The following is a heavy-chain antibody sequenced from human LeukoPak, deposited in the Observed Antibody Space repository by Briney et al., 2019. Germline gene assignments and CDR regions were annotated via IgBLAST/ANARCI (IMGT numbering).Heavy chain of an antibody. J-gene: IGHJ4*02. CDR1: GGSISSGGYY. D-gene: IGHD3-9*01. V-gene: IGHV4-30-2*01. CDR2: IYHSGST. Sequence: SQTLSLTCTVSGGSISSGGYYWSWIRQPPGKGLEWIGYIYHSGSTYYNPSLKSRVTISVDRSKNQFSLKLSSVTAADTAVYYCASLRQDNYDILTLGLPFDYWGQGTLVTVSS. CDR3: ASLRQDNYDILTLGLPFDY.